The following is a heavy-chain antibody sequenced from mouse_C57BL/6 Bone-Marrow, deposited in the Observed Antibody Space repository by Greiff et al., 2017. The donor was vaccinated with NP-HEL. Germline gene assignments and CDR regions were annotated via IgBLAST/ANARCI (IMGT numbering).Heavy chain of an antibody. J-gene: IGHJ3*01. CDR2: IYPGSGST. D-gene: IGHD2-5*01. CDR3: ARRDYSKGGAWGAY. CDR1: GYTFTSYW. Sequence: QVQLQQPGAELVKPGASVKMSCKASGYTFTSYWITWVKQRPGQGLEWIGDIYPGSGSTNYNEKFKSKATLTVDTSSSTAYMQLSSLTSEDSAVYYGARRDYSKGGAWGAYWGQGTLVTVSA. V-gene: IGHV1-55*01.